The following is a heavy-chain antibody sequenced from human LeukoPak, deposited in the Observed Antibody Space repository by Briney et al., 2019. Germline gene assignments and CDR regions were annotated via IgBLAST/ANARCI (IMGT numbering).Heavy chain of an antibody. V-gene: IGHV4-59*01. CDR1: GGSISTYY. J-gene: IGHJ6*04. Sequence: SETLSLTCTVSGGSISTYYWSWIRQPPGKGLEWIGFIYYSGSTNYNPSLKSRVTISVDTSKNQFSLKLSSVTAADTAVYYCARGRYSGQQPMDVWGKGTTVTVSS. D-gene: IGHD6-13*01. CDR2: IYYSGST. CDR3: ARGRYSGQQPMDV.